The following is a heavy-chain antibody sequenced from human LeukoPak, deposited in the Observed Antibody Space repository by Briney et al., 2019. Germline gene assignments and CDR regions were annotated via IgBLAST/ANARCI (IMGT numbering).Heavy chain of an antibody. J-gene: IGHJ2*01. CDR2: IYTNGNT. CDR1: GGTISNYY. V-gene: IGHV4-4*07. Sequence: SETLSLTCSVSGGTISNYYWSWIRQPAGKGLEWIGRIYTNGNTNYNPSLKSRVTMSVDTSKNQFSLKVTSVTAADTAVYYCARAANWGSKGYYWYFDLWGRGTLVTVSS. CDR3: ARAANWGSKGYYWYFDL. D-gene: IGHD7-27*01.